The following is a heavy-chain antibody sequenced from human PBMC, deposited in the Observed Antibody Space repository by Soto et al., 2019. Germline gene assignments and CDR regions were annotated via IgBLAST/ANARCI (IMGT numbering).Heavy chain of an antibody. CDR3: ARLPTTVLIAF. CDR1: GYSFTSYW. V-gene: IGHV5-10-1*01. D-gene: IGHD4-17*01. CDR2: IDPSDSYT. J-gene: IGHJ1*01. Sequence: GESLKISCETSGYSFTSYWINWVRQMPGKGLEWMGRIDPSDSYTEFNPSFQGHATMSVDTSLSAAYLQWSSLKASDTAIYYCARLPTTVLIAFWGQGPLVTVSS.